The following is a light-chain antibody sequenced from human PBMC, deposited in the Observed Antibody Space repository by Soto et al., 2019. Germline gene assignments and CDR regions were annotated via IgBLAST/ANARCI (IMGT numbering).Light chain of an antibody. CDR2: AAS. CDR3: QQSYSTPLFT. J-gene: IGKJ3*01. V-gene: IGKV1-39*01. Sequence: DIQMTQSPSSLSASVGDRVTITCRASQSISSYLNWYQQKPGKAPKLLIYAASSLQSGVPSRFSGSGSGTDFTLTISSLQPEDFATYYCQQSYSTPLFTFGPGTRWIS. CDR1: QSISSY.